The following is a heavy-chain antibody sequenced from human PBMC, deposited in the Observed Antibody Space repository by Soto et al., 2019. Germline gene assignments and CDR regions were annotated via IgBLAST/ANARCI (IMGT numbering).Heavy chain of an antibody. Sequence: PSETLSLTCAVYGGSFSGYYWSWIRQPPGKGLEWIGEINHSGSTNYNPSLKSRVTISVDTSKNQFSLKLSSVTAADTAVYYCASASSIYYYDSASSFNWFDPWGQGTLVTVSS. V-gene: IGHV4-34*01. CDR1: GGSFSGYY. CDR2: INHSGST. J-gene: IGHJ5*02. D-gene: IGHD3-10*01. CDR3: ASASSIYYYDSASSFNWFDP.